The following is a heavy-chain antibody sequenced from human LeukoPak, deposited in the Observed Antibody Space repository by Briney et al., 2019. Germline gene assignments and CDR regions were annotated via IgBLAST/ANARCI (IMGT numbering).Heavy chain of an antibody. CDR2: IYSGGST. CDR1: GFTVSSNY. Sequence: GGSLRLSCAASGFTVSSNYMSWVRQAPGKGLEWVSVIYSGGSTYYADSVKGRFTISRDNSKNTLYLQMNSLRAEDTAVYYCARIPIFPYFGMDVWGQGTTVTVSS. J-gene: IGHJ6*02. V-gene: IGHV3-53*01. D-gene: IGHD3-9*01. CDR3: ARIPIFPYFGMDV.